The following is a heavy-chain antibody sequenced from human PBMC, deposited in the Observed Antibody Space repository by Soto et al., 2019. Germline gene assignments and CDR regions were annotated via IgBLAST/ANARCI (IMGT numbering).Heavy chain of an antibody. CDR2: IYYSGST. CDR1: GGSISSYY. CDR3: ASSGYSSSWYYAPDWFDP. Sequence: SETLSLTCTVSGGSISSYYWSWIRQPPGKGLEWIGYIYYSGSTNYNPSLKSRVTISVDTSKNQFSLKLSSVTAADTAVYYCASSGYSSSWYYAPDWFDPWGQGTLVTVS. D-gene: IGHD6-13*01. V-gene: IGHV4-59*01. J-gene: IGHJ5*02.